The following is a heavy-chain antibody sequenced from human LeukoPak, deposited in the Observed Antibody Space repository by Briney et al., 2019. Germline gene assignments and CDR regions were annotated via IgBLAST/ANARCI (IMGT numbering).Heavy chain of an antibody. D-gene: IGHD3-10*01. CDR2: IYTSGST. V-gene: IGHV4-4*07. CDR3: ARDYTPTAWGYGSGRPFDY. J-gene: IGHJ4*02. CDR1: GGSISSYY. Sequence: SETLSLTCTVSGGSISSYYWSWVRQPAGKGLEWIGRIYTSGSTNYNPSLKSRVTMSVDTSKNQFSLKLSSVTAADTAVYYCARDYTPTAWGYGSGRPFDYWGQGTLVTVSS.